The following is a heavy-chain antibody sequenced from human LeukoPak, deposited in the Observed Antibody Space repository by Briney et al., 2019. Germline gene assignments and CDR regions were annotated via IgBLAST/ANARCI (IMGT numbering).Heavy chain of an antibody. J-gene: IGHJ4*02. D-gene: IGHD6-19*01. CDR2: FDPEDGET. V-gene: IGHV1-24*01. CDR3: ATDLSIAVAGPRLYDY. CDR1: GYTFTGYY. Sequence: GASVKVSFKASGYTFTGYYMHWVRRAPGKGREWMGGFDPEDGETIYAQKFQGRVTMTEDTSTDIAYMELSSLRSEDTAVYYCATDLSIAVAGPRLYDYWGQGTLVTVSS.